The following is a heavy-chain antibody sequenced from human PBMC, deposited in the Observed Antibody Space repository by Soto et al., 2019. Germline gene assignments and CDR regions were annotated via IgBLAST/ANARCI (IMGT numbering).Heavy chain of an antibody. CDR3: PPLPRAAAGKPHPDYYYYGTDV. Sequence: GGSLRLSCAASGFTFSSYAMSWVRQAPGKXLEWVSAISGSGGSTYYADSVKGRFTISRDNSKNTLYLQMNSLRAEDTAVYYCPPLPRAAAGKPHPDYYYYGTDVWGQGTTVTVSS. V-gene: IGHV3-23*01. D-gene: IGHD6-13*01. J-gene: IGHJ6*02. CDR2: ISGSGGST. CDR1: GFTFSSYA.